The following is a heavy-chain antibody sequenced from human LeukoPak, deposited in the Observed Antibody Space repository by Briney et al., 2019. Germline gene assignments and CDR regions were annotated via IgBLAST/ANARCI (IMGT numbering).Heavy chain of an antibody. J-gene: IGHJ4*02. CDR3: AKAQDPIAAAGTSPFDY. Sequence: GGSLRLSCAVSGFTVSSNYMTWVRQAPGKGLEWVSVFNSGGIIYNADSVKGRFTISRDSSKNTLYLQMNSLRVEDTAVYYCAKAQDPIAAAGTSPFDYWGQGTLVTVSS. D-gene: IGHD6-13*01. V-gene: IGHV3-53*01. CDR1: GFTVSSNY. CDR2: FNSGGII.